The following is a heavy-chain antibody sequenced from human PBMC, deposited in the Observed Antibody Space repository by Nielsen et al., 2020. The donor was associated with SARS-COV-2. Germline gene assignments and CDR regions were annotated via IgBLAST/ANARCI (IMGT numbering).Heavy chain of an antibody. J-gene: IGHJ5*02. CDR2: MNPNSGNT. CDR3: ARALLDYSSGHVGVGHNWFDP. Sequence: ASVKVSCKASGYTFTSYDINWVRQATGQGLEWMGWMNPNSGNTGYAQKFQGRVTITADESTSTAYMELSSLRSEDTAVYYCARALLDYSSGHVGVGHNWFDPWGQGTLVTVSS. V-gene: IGHV1-8*01. D-gene: IGHD3-22*01. CDR1: GYTFTSYD.